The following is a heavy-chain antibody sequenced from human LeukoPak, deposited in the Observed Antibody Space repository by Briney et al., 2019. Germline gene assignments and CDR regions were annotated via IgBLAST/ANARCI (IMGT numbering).Heavy chain of an antibody. D-gene: IGHD4-17*01. J-gene: IGHJ2*01. CDR1: GFTFSSYA. CDR3: AKVRVVGDYNWFFDL. CDR2: IVGSGAST. V-gene: IGHV3-23*01. Sequence: PGRSLRLSCAASGFTFSSYAMSWGRQAPGKGLGWGSAIVGSGASTYYADSVKGRFTISRDNSKNTLHLQMNSLRAEDTAIYHCAKVRVVGDYNWFFDLWGRGTLVTVSS.